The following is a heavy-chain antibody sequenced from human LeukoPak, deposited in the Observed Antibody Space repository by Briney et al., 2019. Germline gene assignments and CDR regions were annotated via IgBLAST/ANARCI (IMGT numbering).Heavy chain of an antibody. V-gene: IGHV3-23*01. CDR2: ISGSGGST. CDR3: ARFSGSSAYTNVDY. CDR1: GFTFSIYA. Sequence: GGSLRLSCAASGFTFSIYAMSWVRQAPGKGLEWVSAISGSGGSTYYADSVKGRFTISRDNSKNTLYLQMNSLRAEDTAVYYCARFSGSSAYTNVDYWGQGTLVTVSS. D-gene: IGHD1-26*01. J-gene: IGHJ4*02.